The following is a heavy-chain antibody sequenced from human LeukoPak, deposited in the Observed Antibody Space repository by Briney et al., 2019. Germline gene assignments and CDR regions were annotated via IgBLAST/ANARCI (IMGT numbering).Heavy chain of an antibody. Sequence: VASVKVSCKASSHTFTSYGLSWVRQAPGQGLEWMGWFSVYRSKTNYAQKFQGRITLTTDASTRTTFMELRSLRSDDTAVYYCARDVSGSYWDWGQGTLVTVSS. D-gene: IGHD1-26*01. CDR1: SHTFTSYG. CDR3: ARDVSGSYWD. J-gene: IGHJ4*02. V-gene: IGHV1-18*01. CDR2: FSVYRSKT.